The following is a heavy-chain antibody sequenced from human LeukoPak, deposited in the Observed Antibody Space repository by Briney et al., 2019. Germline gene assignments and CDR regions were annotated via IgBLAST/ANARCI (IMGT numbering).Heavy chain of an antibody. CDR3: ARLAAGSDYFDY. D-gene: IGHD6-13*01. V-gene: IGHV3-74*01. Sequence: PGGSLRLSCAASGFTFSNYWMHWVRQAPGKGLVWVSRINSDGSSTNYADSVKGRFTISRDNAKNSLYLQMNGLRAEDMAVYYCARLAAGSDYFDYWGQGTLVTVSS. CDR2: INSDGSST. CDR1: GFTFSNYW. J-gene: IGHJ4*02.